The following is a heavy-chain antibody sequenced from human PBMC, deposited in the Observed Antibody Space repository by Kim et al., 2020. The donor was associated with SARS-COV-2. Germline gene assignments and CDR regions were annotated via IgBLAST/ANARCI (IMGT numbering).Heavy chain of an antibody. V-gene: IGHV3-9*01. CDR2: ISWNSGSI. CDR1: GFSFGDCA. CDR3: AKGVRYYYYGMDV. J-gene: IGHJ6*02. Sequence: GGSLRLSCAASGFSFGDCAMHWVRQVPGKGLEWVSGISWNSGSIVYADSVKGRFTISRDNAKNSLYLQMNSLRAEDTALYYCAKGVRYYYYGMDVWGQGTTVTVSS.